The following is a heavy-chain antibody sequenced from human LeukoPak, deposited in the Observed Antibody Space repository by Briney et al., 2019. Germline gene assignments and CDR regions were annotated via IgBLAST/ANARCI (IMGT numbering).Heavy chain of an antibody. CDR1: GFTFSSYS. V-gene: IGHV3-21*01. CDR2: ISSSSSYI. D-gene: IGHD3-22*01. J-gene: IGHJ4*02. CDR3: ARLPRYYYDSSGYSEY. Sequence: GGSLRLSCAAFGFTFSSYSMNWVRQAPGKGLEWVSSISSSSSYIYYADSVKGRFTISRDNAKNSLYLQMNSLRAEDTAVYYCARLPRYYYDSSGYSEYWGQGTLVTVSS.